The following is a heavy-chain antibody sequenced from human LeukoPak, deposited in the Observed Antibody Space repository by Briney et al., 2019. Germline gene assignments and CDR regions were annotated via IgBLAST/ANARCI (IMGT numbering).Heavy chain of an antibody. V-gene: IGHV3-33*08. CDR2: IRYDGSNT. J-gene: IGHJ3*02. D-gene: IGHD6-13*01. CDR3: ARWAAPASI. Sequence: GGSLRLSCAASGFTFSSYGMHWVRQAPGKGLEWLAHIRYDGSNTFSADSVKGRFAISRDNAKNSLYLQMNSLRAEDTAVYYCARWAAPASIWGQGTMVTVSS. CDR1: GFTFSSYG.